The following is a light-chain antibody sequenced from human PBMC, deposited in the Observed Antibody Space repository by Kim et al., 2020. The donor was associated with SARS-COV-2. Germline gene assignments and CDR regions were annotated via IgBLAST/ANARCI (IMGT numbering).Light chain of an antibody. CDR2: DVS. CDR3: SSYTSSSTLV. J-gene: IGLJ3*02. V-gene: IGLV2-14*04. CDR1: SSDVGGYNS. Sequence: GQSITLSCTGTSSDVGGYNSVSWYHQHPGNAPKLMIYDVSKRPSGVSNRFSGSKSGNTASLTISGLQAEDEADYYCSSYTSSSTLVFGGGTQLTVL.